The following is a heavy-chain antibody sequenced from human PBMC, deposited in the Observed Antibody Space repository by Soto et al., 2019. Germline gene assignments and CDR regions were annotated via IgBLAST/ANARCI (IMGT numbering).Heavy chain of an antibody. Sequence: EVQLLESGGGLVQPGGSLRLSCAASGFTFSSYAMSWVRQAPGKGLEWVSAISGSGGSTYYADSVKGRFTISRDNSKNTLYLQMNSLRAEDTAVYYWAKRGHSSGWPFDYWGQGTLVTVSS. J-gene: IGHJ4*02. CDR2: ISGSGGST. CDR1: GFTFSSYA. D-gene: IGHD6-19*01. CDR3: AKRGHSSGWPFDY. V-gene: IGHV3-23*01.